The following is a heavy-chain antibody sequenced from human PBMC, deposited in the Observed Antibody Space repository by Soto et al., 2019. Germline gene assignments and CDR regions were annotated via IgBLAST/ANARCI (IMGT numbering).Heavy chain of an antibody. D-gene: IGHD3-22*01. J-gene: IGHJ4*02. Sequence: GGSLRLSCAASGFIFSSYWMSWVRQAPGKGLEWVSAISGSGGSTYYADSVKGRFTISRDNSKNTLYLQMNSLRAEDTAVYYCATAYYDSSGYYSEEVGYLDYWGQGTLVTVSS. CDR3: ATAYYDSSGYYSEEVGYLDY. CDR1: GFIFSSYW. CDR2: ISGSGGST. V-gene: IGHV3-23*01.